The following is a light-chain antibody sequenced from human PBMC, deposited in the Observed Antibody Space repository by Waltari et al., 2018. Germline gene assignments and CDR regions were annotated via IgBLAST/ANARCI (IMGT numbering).Light chain of an antibody. J-gene: IGKJ1*01. CDR3: QQYGSSSWT. V-gene: IGKV3-20*01. Sequence: EIVLTQSPGTLSLSPGERATLSCRASQSVSSSYLAWYQQKPGQAPRLLIYGASSRATGIPDRFSGSASGTDVTLTISRLEPEDCAVYYCQQYGSSSWTFGQGTKVEIK. CDR2: GAS. CDR1: QSVSSSY.